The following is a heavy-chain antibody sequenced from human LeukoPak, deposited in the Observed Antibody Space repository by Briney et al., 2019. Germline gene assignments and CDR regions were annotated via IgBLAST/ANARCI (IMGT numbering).Heavy chain of an antibody. CDR3: ARGGGWYIHDFDS. CDR1: GGSFSSYY. Sequence: SETLSLTCAVYGGSFSSYYWSWIRQPPGKGLEWIGEINHSGSTNYNPSLKSRVTISVDTSKNQFSLKLSSVTAADTAVYYCARGGGWYIHDFDSCGQGTLVTVSS. CDR2: INHSGST. D-gene: IGHD6-19*01. J-gene: IGHJ5*01. V-gene: IGHV4-34*01.